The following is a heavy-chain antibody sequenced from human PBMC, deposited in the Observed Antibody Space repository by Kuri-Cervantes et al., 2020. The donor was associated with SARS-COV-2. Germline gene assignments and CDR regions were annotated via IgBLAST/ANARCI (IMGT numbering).Heavy chain of an antibody. CDR1: GFTFSDYY. CDR2: ISSSSSYI. CDR3: ARRIRIAARPHYTDV. V-gene: IGHV3-11*06. J-gene: IGHJ4*02. D-gene: IGHD6-6*01. Sequence: GESLKISCAASGFTFSDYYMSWIRQAPGKGLEWVSSISSSSSYIYYADSVKGRFTISRDNAKNSLYLQMNSLRAEDTAVYYCARRIRIAARPHYTDVWGQGTLVTVSS.